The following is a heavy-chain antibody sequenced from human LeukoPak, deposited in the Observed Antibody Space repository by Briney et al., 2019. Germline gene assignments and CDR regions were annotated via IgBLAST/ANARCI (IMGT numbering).Heavy chain of an antibody. V-gene: IGHV3-30*03. J-gene: IGHJ6*03. CDR1: GFTFSSYA. CDR3: ARGTKGDYDPYGYYYYMDV. CDR2: ISYDGSNK. D-gene: IGHD4-17*01. Sequence: GGSLTLSCAASGFTFSSYAMLWVRQARGKGLEWVAVISYDGSNKYYADSAKSRFTISRDNSKNTLYLQMNSLRAEDTAVYYCARGTKGDYDPYGYYYYMDVWGKGTTVTVSS.